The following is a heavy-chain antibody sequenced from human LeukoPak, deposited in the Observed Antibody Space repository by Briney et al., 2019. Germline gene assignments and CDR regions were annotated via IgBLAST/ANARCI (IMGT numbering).Heavy chain of an antibody. D-gene: IGHD6-6*01. CDR2: TYYRSKWYN. Sequence: SQTLSLTCAISGDSVSSNSAAWNWITQSPSRGLEWLGRTYYRSKWYNDYAVSVKSRITINPDTSKNQFSLQLNSVTPEDTAVYYCVRNIAARQGFDYWGQGTLVTVSS. CDR3: VRNIAARQGFDY. CDR1: GDSVSSNSAA. V-gene: IGHV6-1*01. J-gene: IGHJ4*02.